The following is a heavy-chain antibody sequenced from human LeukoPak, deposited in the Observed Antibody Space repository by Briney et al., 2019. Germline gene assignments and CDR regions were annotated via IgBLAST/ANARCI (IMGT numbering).Heavy chain of an antibody. Sequence: GASVKVSCKASGGTFSSYAISWVRQAPGQGLEWMGGIIPIFGTANYAQKFQGRVTITTDESTSTACMELSSLRSEDTAVYYCARNDILTGYSPRTDYYYYMDVWGKGTTVTVSS. CDR2: IIPIFGTA. CDR1: GGTFSSYA. J-gene: IGHJ6*03. V-gene: IGHV1-69*05. CDR3: ARNDILTGYSPRTDYYYYMDV. D-gene: IGHD3-9*01.